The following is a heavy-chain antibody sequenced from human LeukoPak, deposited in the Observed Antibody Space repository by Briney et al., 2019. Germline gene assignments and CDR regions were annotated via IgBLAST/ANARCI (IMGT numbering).Heavy chain of an antibody. J-gene: IGHJ4*02. CDR3: ARAADSASSRIDY. V-gene: IGHV3-20*04. CDR1: GFTFDDYG. Sequence: RPGGSLRLSCAASGFTFDDYGMSWVPQPPGRGLEGFSGINWNGGSTGYADSVKGRFTISRDNAKNSLYLQMNSLRAEDTALYYCARAADSASSRIDYWGQGTLVTVSS. D-gene: IGHD6-13*01. CDR2: INWNGGST.